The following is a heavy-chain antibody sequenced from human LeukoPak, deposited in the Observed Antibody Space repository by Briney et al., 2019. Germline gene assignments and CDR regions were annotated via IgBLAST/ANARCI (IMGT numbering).Heavy chain of an antibody. CDR1: GFTFSSYG. D-gene: IGHD3-10*01. J-gene: IGHJ4*02. CDR3: ARDRGVKGYCYGSGFDY. CDR2: IWYDGSNK. V-gene: IGHV3-33*01. Sequence: PGGSLRLSCAASGFTFSSYGMQWVRQAPGKGLEWVAVIWYDGSNKYYADSEKGRFTISRDNSKNTLYLQMNSLRAEDTAVYYCARDRGVKGYCYGSGFDYWGQGTLVTVSS.